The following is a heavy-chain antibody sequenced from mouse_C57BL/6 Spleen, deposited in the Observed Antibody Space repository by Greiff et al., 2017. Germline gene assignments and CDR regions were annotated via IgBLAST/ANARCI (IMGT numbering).Heavy chain of an antibody. V-gene: IGHV1-52*01. Sequence: VQLQQPGAELVRPGSSVKLSCKAPGYTFTSYWMHWVKQRPIQGLEWIGNIDPSDSETHYNQKFKDKATLTVDKSSSTAYMQLSSLTSEDSAVYYCASGSGVDYWGQGTTLTVSS. CDR3: ASGSGVDY. J-gene: IGHJ2*01. D-gene: IGHD4-1*01. CDR1: GYTFTSYW. CDR2: IDPSDSET.